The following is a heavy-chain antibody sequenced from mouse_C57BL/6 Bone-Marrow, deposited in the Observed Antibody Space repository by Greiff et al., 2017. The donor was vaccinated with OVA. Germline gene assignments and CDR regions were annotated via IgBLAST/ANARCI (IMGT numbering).Heavy chain of an antibody. D-gene: IGHD4-1*01. CDR1: GYTFTSYW. J-gene: IGHJ4*01. CDR3: ARRQWLTEYYAMDY. V-gene: IGHV1-53*01. CDR2: INPSNGGT. Sequence: QVHVKQPGTELVKPGASVKLSCKASGYTFTSYWMHWVKQRPGQGLEWIGNINPSNGGTNYNEKFKSKATLTVDKSSSTAYMQLSSLTSEDSAVYYCARRQWLTEYYAMDYWGQGTSVTVSS.